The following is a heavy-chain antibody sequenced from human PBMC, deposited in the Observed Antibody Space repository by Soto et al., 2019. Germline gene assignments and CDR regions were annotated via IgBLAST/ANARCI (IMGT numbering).Heavy chain of an antibody. J-gene: IGHJ4*02. CDR3: TREGASCGVDCYFYY. Sequence: VQLQESGPGLVKPSETLSLTCSVSGATLSSGGFHWSWVRQHPVKGLAWIGYVSYTGDTNYNPSLKSRVTMSADTSKTQFSLRLNSVTAADSAVYYCTREGASCGVDCYFYYWGQGIQVTVSS. CDR2: VSYTGDT. V-gene: IGHV4-31*03. CDR1: GATLSSGGFH. D-gene: IGHD2-21*02.